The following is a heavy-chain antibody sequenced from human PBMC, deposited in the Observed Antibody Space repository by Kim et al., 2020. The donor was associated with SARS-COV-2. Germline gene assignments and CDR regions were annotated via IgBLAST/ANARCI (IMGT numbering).Heavy chain of an antibody. V-gene: IGHV4-59*08. Sequence: SETLSLTCTVSGVSISSYYWSWIRQPPGKGLEWIGYIYYSGSTNYNPSLKSRVTISVDTSKNQFSLKLSSVTAADTAVYYCATHANYSSSWLDYWGQGTL. CDR3: ATHANYSSSWLDY. J-gene: IGHJ4*02. CDR1: GVSISSYY. CDR2: IYYSGST. D-gene: IGHD6-13*01.